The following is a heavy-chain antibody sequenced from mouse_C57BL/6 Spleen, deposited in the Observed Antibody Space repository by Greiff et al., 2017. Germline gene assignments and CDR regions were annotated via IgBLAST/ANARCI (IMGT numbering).Heavy chain of an antibody. CDR2: ISDGGSYT. D-gene: IGHD2-4*01. Sequence: EVQLVESGGGLVKPGGSLKLSCAASGFTFSSYAMSWVRQTPEKRLEWVATISDGGSYTYYPDNVKGRFTISRDNAKNNLYLQMSHLKSEDTAMYYCAREGDYGGDYYAMDYWGQGTSVTVSS. J-gene: IGHJ4*01. CDR3: AREGDYGGDYYAMDY. V-gene: IGHV5-4*01. CDR1: GFTFSSYA.